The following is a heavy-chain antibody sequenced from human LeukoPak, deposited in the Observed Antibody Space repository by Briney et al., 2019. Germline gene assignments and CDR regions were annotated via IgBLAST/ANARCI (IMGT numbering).Heavy chain of an antibody. J-gene: IGHJ5*02. CDR1: GGSFTGYY. CDR2: GDHTGGT. D-gene: IGHD2-8*01. CDR3: AKNGQRGFSFDP. Sequence: PSETLSLTCAVYGGSFTGYYWSWIRQPPGKGLEWIGEGDHTGGTKYNPSLKSRVTISADSSKNQFSLKWYSVTAADTGLYYCAKNGQRGFSFDPWGQGTLVTVSS. V-gene: IGHV4-34*01.